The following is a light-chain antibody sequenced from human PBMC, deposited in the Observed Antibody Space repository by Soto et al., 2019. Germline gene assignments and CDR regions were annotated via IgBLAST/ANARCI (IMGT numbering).Light chain of an antibody. CDR3: QQRSNWPLVT. V-gene: IGKV3-11*01. CDR2: DTS. J-gene: IGKJ3*01. Sequence: EIVLTQSPATLSLSPGERATLSCRASQSVRSYLAWYQQKPGQPPRLLIYDTSNRSTGIPARFSGSGYGTDFTLTISSLDPDDVAVYYCQQRSNWPLVTFGPGTRVDIK. CDR1: QSVRSY.